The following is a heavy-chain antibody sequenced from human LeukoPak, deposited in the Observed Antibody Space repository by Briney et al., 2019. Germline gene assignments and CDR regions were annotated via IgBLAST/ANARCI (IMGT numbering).Heavy chain of an antibody. CDR1: GYTFSNYD. V-gene: IGHV1-8*01. Sequence: ASVKVSCKAAGYTFSNYDINWVRQATGQGLEWMGWMNPNSGNTGYAHKFQGRVTMTRNTSINTAYMELSSLKSEDTAVYYCARLSPWIGSWGQGTLVTVSS. CDR2: MNPNSGNT. J-gene: IGHJ5*01. CDR3: ARLSPWIGS.